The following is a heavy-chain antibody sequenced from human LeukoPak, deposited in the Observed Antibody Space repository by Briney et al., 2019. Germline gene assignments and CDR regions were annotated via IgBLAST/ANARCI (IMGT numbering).Heavy chain of an antibody. D-gene: IGHD3-10*01. V-gene: IGHV3-48*01. J-gene: IGHJ4*02. Sequence: GGSLRLSCVASGFTFSSYSMNWVRQAPGKGLEWVSYISSSNSPIYYADSLRGRFTISRDNAKNSLFLQMNSLRVEDTAVYYCAREPSGVLGLDYWGQGTLVTVSS. CDR3: AREPSGVLGLDY. CDR2: ISSSNSPI. CDR1: GFTFSSYS.